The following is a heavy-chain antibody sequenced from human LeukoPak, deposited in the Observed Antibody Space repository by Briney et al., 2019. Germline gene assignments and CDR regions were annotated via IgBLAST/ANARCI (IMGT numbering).Heavy chain of an antibody. Sequence: GGSLRLSCAASGFTVSSYYISWVRQAPGKGLEWVSVIYSGGSTYYADSVKGRFTLSRDNSKNTLYLQMNSLRAEDTAVYYCARDPHGITGTTDAFDIWGQGTMVTVSS. CDR1: GFTVSSYY. CDR2: IYSGGST. V-gene: IGHV3-53*01. J-gene: IGHJ3*02. D-gene: IGHD1-7*01. CDR3: ARDPHGITGTTDAFDI.